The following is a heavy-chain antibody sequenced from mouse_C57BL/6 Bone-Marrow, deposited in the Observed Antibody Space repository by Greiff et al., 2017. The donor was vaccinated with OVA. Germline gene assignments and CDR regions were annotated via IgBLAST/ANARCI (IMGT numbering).Heavy chain of an antibody. CDR2: INPSSGYT. CDR3: ARPTVVANFDV. Sequence: QVQLQQSGAEMAKPGASVKLSCKASGYTFTSYWMHWVKQRPGQGLEWIGYINPSSGYTKYNQKFKDKATLTADKSSSTAYMQLSSLTYEDSAVYYCARPTVVANFDVWGTGTTVTVSS. V-gene: IGHV1-7*01. J-gene: IGHJ1*03. D-gene: IGHD1-1*01. CDR1: GYTFTSYW.